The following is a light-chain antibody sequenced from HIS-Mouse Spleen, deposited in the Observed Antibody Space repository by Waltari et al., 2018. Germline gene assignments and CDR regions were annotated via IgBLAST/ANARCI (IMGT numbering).Light chain of an antibody. J-gene: IGLJ2*01. CDR2: EDS. CDR3: YSTDSSGNHRV. V-gene: IGLV3-10*01. Sequence: SYELTQPPSVSVSPGQTARLTCPGDAFPKKYAYWYQQKSCQAPVLVIYEDSKRPSGIPERFSGSSSGTMATLTISGAQVEDEADYYCYSTDSSGNHRVFGGGTKLTVL. CDR1: AFPKKY.